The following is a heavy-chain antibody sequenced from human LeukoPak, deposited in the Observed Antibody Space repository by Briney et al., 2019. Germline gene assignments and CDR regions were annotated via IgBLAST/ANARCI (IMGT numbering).Heavy chain of an antibody. CDR2: INHSGST. J-gene: IGHJ4*02. D-gene: IGHD2-2*01. Sequence: SETLSLTCAVYGGSFSGYYWSWIRQPPGKGLEWIGEINHSGSTNYNPSLKSRVTISVDTSKNQFSLKLSSVTAADTAVYYCARVVSRLIDYWSQGTLITVSS. CDR1: GGSFSGYY. CDR3: ARVVSRLIDY. V-gene: IGHV4-34*01.